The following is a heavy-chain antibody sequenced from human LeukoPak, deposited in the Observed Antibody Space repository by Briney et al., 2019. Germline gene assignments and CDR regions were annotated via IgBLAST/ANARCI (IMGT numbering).Heavy chain of an antibody. CDR3: ARDRGVVIGFTSDY. D-gene: IGHD3-3*01. CDR2: ISYDGSNK. V-gene: IGHV3-30*04. J-gene: IGHJ4*02. Sequence: PGRSLRLSCAASGFTFSSYAMHWVRQAPGKGLEWVAVISYDGSNKYYADSVKGRFTISRDNSKNTLYLQMNSLRAEDTAVYYCARDRGVVIGFTSDYWGQGTLVTVSS. CDR1: GFTFSSYA.